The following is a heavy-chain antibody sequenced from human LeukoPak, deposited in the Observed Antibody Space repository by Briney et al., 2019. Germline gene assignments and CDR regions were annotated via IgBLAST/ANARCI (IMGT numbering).Heavy chain of an antibody. CDR2: MNPNSGNT. CDR1: GCTFTSYD. J-gene: IGHJ5*02. V-gene: IGHV1-8*03. Sequence: ASVRVSCKASGCTFTSYDINWVRQATGQGLEWMGWMNPNSGNTGYAQKFQGRVTITRNTSISTAYMELSSVRSEDTDVYYCARGPRSHTKWFDPWGQGTLVTVSS. CDR3: ARGPRSHTKWFDP.